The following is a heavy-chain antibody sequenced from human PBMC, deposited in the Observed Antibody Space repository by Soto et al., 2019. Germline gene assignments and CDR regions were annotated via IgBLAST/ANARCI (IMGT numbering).Heavy chain of an antibody. J-gene: IGHJ4*02. D-gene: IGHD3-10*01. Sequence: EVQLLESGGGLVQPGGSLRLSCAASGFTLSSYAMTWVRQAPGKGLEWVSTITSDGGNTYYVDSVKGRFTISRDNSKNTLYLQMNSLRAEDTAIYYCAKGRGGNNRYSFDYWGQGTLVTVSS. V-gene: IGHV3-23*01. CDR1: GFTLSSYA. CDR3: AKGRGGNNRYSFDY. CDR2: ITSDGGNT.